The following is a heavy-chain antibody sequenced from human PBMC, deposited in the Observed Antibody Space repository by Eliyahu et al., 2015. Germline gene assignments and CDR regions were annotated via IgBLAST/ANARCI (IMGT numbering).Heavy chain of an antibody. J-gene: IGHJ4*02. V-gene: IGHV3-11*01. CDR3: ARPYYYGSGSYYFDY. CDR1: GFTFXDSX. D-gene: IGHD3-10*01. Sequence: QVQLVESGGGLVKPGGSLXLSCAAXGFTFXDSXMSWIRQAPGQGLEWVSXISNIGTTINYADSVKGRFTVSRDNAKNSLYLQMNSLRAEDTAVYYCARPYYYGSGSYYFDYWGQGTLVTVSS. CDR2: ISNIGTTI.